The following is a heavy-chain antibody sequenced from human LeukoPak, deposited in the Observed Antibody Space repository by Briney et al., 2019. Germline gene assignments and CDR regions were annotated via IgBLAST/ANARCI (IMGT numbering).Heavy chain of an antibody. V-gene: IGHV3-53*01. CDR2: IYSGGST. J-gene: IGHJ4*02. CDR3: AKDRGVGYCSGGSCYEYDH. CDR1: GFTVSSNY. Sequence: GGSLRLSCAASGFTVSSNYMCWVRQAPGKGLEWVSVIYSGGSTYYADSVKGRFTISRDNSKNTLYLQMNSLRAEDTAVYYCAKDRGVGYCSGGSCYEYDHWGQGTLVTVSS. D-gene: IGHD2-15*01.